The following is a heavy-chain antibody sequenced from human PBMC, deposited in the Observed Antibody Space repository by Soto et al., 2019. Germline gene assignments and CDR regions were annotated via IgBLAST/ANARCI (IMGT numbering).Heavy chain of an antibody. V-gene: IGHV3-23*01. CDR2: ISGSGGST. J-gene: IGHJ6*02. D-gene: IGHD3-10*01. CDR1: GFTFSSYA. CDR3: VTGRGLYYYYVMDV. Sequence: EVQLLESGGGLVQPGGSLRLSCAASGFTFSSYAMSWVRQAPGKGLEWVSAISGSGGSTYYADSVKGRFTISRDNSKNTLYLQMNSLRDEGTAVYYCVTGRGLYYYYVMDVWGQGTTVTVSS.